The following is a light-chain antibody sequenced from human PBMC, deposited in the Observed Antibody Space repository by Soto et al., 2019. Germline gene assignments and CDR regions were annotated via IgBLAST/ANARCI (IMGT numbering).Light chain of an antibody. V-gene: IGLV2-11*01. CDR3: CSYADSSYV. Sequence: QSALTQPRSVSGSPGQSVTISGTGTSSDVGGYNYVSWYQQYPAKAPKLMIYDVSQRPSGVPDRFSGSKSGNTASLTISGLQAEDEADYYCCSYADSSYVFGTGTKVTVL. CDR2: DVS. J-gene: IGLJ1*01. CDR1: SSDVGGYNY.